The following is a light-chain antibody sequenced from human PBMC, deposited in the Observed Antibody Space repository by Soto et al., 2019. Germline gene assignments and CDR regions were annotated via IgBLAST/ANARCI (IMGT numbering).Light chain of an antibody. J-gene: IGKJ2*01. Sequence: EIVLTQSPGTLSLSPGERATLSCRASQYMTRTYIAWYQQKPGQAPRLIIYAASNRATGIPDKFSGSGSGTDYSLTITRLEPEDSAVYYCHQYDKAPQTFGQGTKVEIK. V-gene: IGKV3-20*01. CDR2: AAS. CDR1: QYMTRTY. CDR3: HQYDKAPQT.